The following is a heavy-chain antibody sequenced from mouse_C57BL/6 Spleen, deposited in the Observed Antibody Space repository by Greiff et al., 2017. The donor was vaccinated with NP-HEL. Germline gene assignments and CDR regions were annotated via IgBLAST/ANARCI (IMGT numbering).Heavy chain of an antibody. D-gene: IGHD1-1*01. CDR1: GYTFTSSW. CDR3: ARESHYYGSSYFDY. Sequence: QVQLQQPGAELVKPGASVKMSCKASGYTFTSSWITWVKQRPGQGLEWIGDIYPGSGSTNYNEKFKSKATLTVDTSSSTAYMQLSSLTSEDSAVYYCARESHYYGSSYFDYWGQGTTLTVSS. V-gene: IGHV1-55*01. J-gene: IGHJ2*01. CDR2: IYPGSGST.